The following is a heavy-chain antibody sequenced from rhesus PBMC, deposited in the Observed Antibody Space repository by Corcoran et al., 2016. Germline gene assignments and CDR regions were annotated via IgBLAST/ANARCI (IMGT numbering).Heavy chain of an antibody. CDR3: ARREYSSWSGYYGLDS. J-gene: IGHJ6*01. D-gene: IGHD6-13*01. V-gene: IGHV4-65*01. Sequence: QVQLQESGPGLVKPSETLSLTCAVSGGSISSSNWWSWIRQPPGKGLEWIGYISGSSGSTYYNPSLKSRVTISTDTSKNQFSLKLSSVTAADTAVYYCARREYSSWSGYYGLDSWGQGVLVTVSS. CDR1: GGSISSSNW. CDR2: ISGSSGST.